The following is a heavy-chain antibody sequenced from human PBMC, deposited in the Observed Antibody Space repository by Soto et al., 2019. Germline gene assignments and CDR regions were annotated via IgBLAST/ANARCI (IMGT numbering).Heavy chain of an antibody. V-gene: IGHV4-59*01. D-gene: IGHD3-3*01. CDR1: GGSISSYY. Sequence: PSETLSLTCTVSGGSISSYYWSWIRQPPGKGLEWIGYIYYSGSTNYNPSLKSRVTISVDTSKNQFSLKLSSVTAADTAVYYCARDKGREDRDFWSGYSLEYYYGMDVWGQGTKVTVSS. J-gene: IGHJ6*01. CDR2: IYYSGST. CDR3: ARDKGREDRDFWSGYSLEYYYGMDV.